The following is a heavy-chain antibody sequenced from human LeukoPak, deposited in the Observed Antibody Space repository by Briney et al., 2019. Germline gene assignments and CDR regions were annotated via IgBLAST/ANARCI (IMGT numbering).Heavy chain of an antibody. CDR1: GYTFTDYY. D-gene: IGHD6-13*01. Sequence: ASVKVSCKASGYTFTDYYVHWVRQAPRQGLEWMGRINCITGDTRSAQKFQGRVTMTRDTSISTAYMQLSSLRSDDTAVYYCAREIAATGAAVDYWGQGILVTVSS. CDR3: AREIAATGAAVDY. J-gene: IGHJ4*02. CDR2: INCITGDT. V-gene: IGHV1-2*06.